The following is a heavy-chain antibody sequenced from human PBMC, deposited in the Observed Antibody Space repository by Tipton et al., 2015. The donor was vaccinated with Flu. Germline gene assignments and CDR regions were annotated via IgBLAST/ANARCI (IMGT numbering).Heavy chain of an antibody. J-gene: IGHJ6*02. V-gene: IGHV4-59*01. CDR1: GGSISSYY. CDR2: IYYSGST. Sequence: GLVKPSETLSLTCTVSGGSISSYYWSWIRQPPGKGLEWIGYIYYSGSTNYNPSLKSRVTISLDTSKNQFSLKLSSVTAADTAVYYCARDAAELGKYGMDVWGQGTTVTVSS. D-gene: IGHD7-27*01. CDR3: ARDAAELGKYGMDV.